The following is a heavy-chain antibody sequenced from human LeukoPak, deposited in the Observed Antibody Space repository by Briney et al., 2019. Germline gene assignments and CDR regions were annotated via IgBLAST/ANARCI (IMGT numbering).Heavy chain of an antibody. J-gene: IGHJ4*02. Sequence: KPGGSLRLSCAASGFTFSDYYMSWIRQAPGKGLEWVSYISSSGSTIYYADSVKGRFTISRDNSKNTLYLQMNSLRADDTAVYYCPRVTSEASFDYWGQGTLVIVSS. CDR2: ISSSGSTI. CDR1: GFTFSDYY. CDR3: PRVTSEASFDY. V-gene: IGHV3-11*04.